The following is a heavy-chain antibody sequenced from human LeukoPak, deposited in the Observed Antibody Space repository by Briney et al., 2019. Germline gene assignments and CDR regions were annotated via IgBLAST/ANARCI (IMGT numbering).Heavy chain of an antibody. CDR3: ARETAITERAFDY. D-gene: IGHD5-18*01. CDR2: IYYSGST. Sequence: SETLSLTCTVSGGSISSYYWSWIRQPPGKGLEWTGYIYYSGSTNYNPSLKSRVTISVDTSKNQFSLKLSSVTAADTTVYYCARETAITERAFDYWGQGTLVTVSS. J-gene: IGHJ4*02. V-gene: IGHV4-59*01. CDR1: GGSISSYY.